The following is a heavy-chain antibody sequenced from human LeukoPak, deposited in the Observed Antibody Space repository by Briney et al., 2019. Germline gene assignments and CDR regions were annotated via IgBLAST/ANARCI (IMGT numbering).Heavy chain of an antibody. CDR3: ARVYDPEGYFDY. D-gene: IGHD3-16*01. CDR2: ISSSSSYI. CDR1: GFTFSSYS. V-gene: IGHV3-21*01. J-gene: IGHJ4*02. Sequence: GGSLRLSCAASGFTFSSYSMNWVRQAPGKGLEWVSSISSSSSYIYYADSVKGRFTISRDNAKNSLYLQMNSLRAEDTAVYYCARVYDPEGYFDYWGQGTLVTVSS.